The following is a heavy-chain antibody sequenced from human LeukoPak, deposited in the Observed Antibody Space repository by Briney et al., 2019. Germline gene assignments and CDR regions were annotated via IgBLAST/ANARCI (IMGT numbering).Heavy chain of an antibody. Sequence: SETLSLTCTVSGGSISSYYWSWIRQPPGKGLEWIGYIYYSGSTNYNPSLKSRVTISVDTSKNQFSLKLSSVTAADTAVYYCARTTRFGYGMDIWGQGTTVTVSS. D-gene: IGHD3-10*01. J-gene: IGHJ6*02. CDR2: IYYSGST. CDR1: GGSISSYY. CDR3: ARTTRFGYGMDI. V-gene: IGHV4-59*01.